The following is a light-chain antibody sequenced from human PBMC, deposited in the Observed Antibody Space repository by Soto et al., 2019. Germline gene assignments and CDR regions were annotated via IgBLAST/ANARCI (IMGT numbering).Light chain of an antibody. Sequence: RESPGTLPLSAKDRATLXXRASQSVDNYLAWYQQKPGQAPRLXIYDVSHRATGIPARFSGRGSGTEFTLTISSLDPGDFAIYYCPLRIDWQVTCGPGTRLEIK. J-gene: IGKJ5*01. CDR1: QSVDNY. CDR2: DVS. CDR3: PLRIDWQVT. V-gene: IGKV3-11*01.